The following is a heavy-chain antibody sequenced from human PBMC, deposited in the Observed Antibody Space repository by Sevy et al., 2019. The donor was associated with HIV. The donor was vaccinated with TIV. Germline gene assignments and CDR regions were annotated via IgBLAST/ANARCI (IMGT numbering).Heavy chain of an antibody. D-gene: IGHD2-15*01. J-gene: IGHJ4*02. Sequence: GGSLRLSCAASGFTLINHWMHWVRQAPGKGLVWVSGISGDGATITYADSVKGRFTISRDNAKNTLYVQMNSLRGEDTAVYYCARSGGTNLFDYWGQGILVTVSS. V-gene: IGHV3-74*01. CDR2: ISGDGATI. CDR3: ARSGGTNLFDY. CDR1: GFTLINHW.